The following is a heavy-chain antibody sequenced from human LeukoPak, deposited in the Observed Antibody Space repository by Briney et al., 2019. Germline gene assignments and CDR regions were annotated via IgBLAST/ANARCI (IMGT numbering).Heavy chain of an antibody. CDR1: GFTFSSYW. J-gene: IGHJ4*02. CDR3: ARDGYSSSSEY. V-gene: IGHV3-48*01. CDR2: ISSSSSTI. D-gene: IGHD6-6*01. Sequence: PGGSLRLSCAASGFTFSSYWMSWVRQAPGKGLEWVSYISSSSSTIYYADSVKGRFTISRDNAKNSLYLQMNSLRAEDTAVYYCARDGYSSSSEYWGQGTLVTVSS.